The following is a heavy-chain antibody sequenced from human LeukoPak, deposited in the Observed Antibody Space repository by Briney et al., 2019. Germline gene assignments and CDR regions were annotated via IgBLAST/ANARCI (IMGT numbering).Heavy chain of an antibody. V-gene: IGHV4-59*01. Sequence: PSETLSLTCTVSGGSISGYYWSWIRQPPGKGLEWIGYIYYSGSTNYNPSLKSRVTISVDTSKNQFSLKLSSVTAADTAVYYCARYRDSWYYFDFWGQGTLVTVSS. CDR1: GGSISGYY. J-gene: IGHJ4*02. CDR3: ARYRDSWYYFDF. CDR2: IYYSGST. D-gene: IGHD6-13*01.